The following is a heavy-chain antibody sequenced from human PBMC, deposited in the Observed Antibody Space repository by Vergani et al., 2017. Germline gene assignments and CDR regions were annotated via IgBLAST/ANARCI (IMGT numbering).Heavy chain of an antibody. CDR1: GFTLSSYG. CDR2: IWSDGSHK. J-gene: IGHJ4*02. Sequence: QVQLVESGGRVVQHGRSLRLSCATSGFTLSSYGIHWVRQAPGKGLEWLAVIWSDGSHKYYGDSVKGRLTISRDSSKNTLYLQMNSLRAEDTAVYYWARYRGYYDSVDYYVGEYDYWGQGTLVTVSS. CDR3: ARYRGYYDSVDYYVGEYDY. V-gene: IGHV3-33*01. D-gene: IGHD3-22*01.